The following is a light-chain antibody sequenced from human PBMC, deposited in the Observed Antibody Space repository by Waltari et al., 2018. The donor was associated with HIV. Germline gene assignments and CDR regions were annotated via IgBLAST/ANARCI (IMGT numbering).Light chain of an antibody. Sequence: QSALTQPRSVSGSPGQSVTISCTGTSSDIGYFDYVSWYQQYPGKAPKVIIYEVSQRPCGVPDRFTASKSGITASLTISGLQDEDEADYYCCSYAGTYTYVFGTGSTVTVL. J-gene: IGLJ1*01. V-gene: IGLV2-11*01. CDR2: EVS. CDR3: CSYAGTYTYV. CDR1: SSDIGYFDY.